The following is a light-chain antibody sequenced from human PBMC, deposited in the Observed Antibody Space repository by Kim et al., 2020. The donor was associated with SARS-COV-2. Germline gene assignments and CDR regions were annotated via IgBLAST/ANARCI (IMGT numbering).Light chain of an antibody. CDR2: NTD. Sequence: PGDTVTLTCGSSTGAVTSGHYPYWFQQKPGQAPRTLIYNTDKKYSWTPARFSGSLLGGKAALTLSGAQPEDEAEYYCLLSYSDARVFGGGTQLTVL. CDR1: TGAVTSGHY. J-gene: IGLJ3*02. CDR3: LLSYSDARV. V-gene: IGLV7-46*01.